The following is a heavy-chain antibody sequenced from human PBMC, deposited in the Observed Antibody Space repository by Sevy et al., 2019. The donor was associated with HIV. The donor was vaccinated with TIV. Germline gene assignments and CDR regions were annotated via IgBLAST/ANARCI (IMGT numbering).Heavy chain of an antibody. V-gene: IGHV3-23*01. CDR1: GFTFSIYV. J-gene: IGHJ4*02. D-gene: IGHD1-26*01. CDR3: AKDSGGSYPCYFDY. CDR2: SSGRGDST. Sequence: GRSLRLSCAASGFTFSIYVMNWVRQPPGKGLEWVAASSGRGDSTYYADSVKGRFTISRDNSKNTVFLQMNRLRPEDTAIYYCAKDSGGSYPCYFDYWGQGTLVTVSS.